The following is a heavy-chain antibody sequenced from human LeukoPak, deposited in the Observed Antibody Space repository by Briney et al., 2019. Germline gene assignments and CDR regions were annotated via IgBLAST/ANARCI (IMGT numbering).Heavy chain of an antibody. V-gene: IGHV3-30*04. J-gene: IGHJ5*02. CDR3: ARDRHYYGSGSENWFDP. Sequence: GGSLRLSCAASGFTFSSYAMHWVRQAPGKGLEWVAVISYDGSNKYYADSVKGRFTISRDNSKNTLYLQMNSLRAEDTAVYYCARDRHYYGSGSENWFDPWGQGTLVTVSP. CDR2: ISYDGSNK. D-gene: IGHD3-10*01. CDR1: GFTFSSYA.